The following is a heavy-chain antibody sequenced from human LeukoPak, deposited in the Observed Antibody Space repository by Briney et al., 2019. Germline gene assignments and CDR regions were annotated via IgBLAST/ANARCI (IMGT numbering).Heavy chain of an antibody. CDR2: VSTYNGRT. J-gene: IGHJ6*02. D-gene: IGHD3-10*01. Sequence: ASVKVSCKASGYTFTSYGISWVRQAPGEGLEWMGWVSTYNGRTNYAQKFQGRVTMTTDTSTSTAYMELRSLRSDDTAVYYCATAMVRGVYYYYYGMDVWGQGTTVTVSS. CDR1: GYTFTSYG. V-gene: IGHV1-18*04. CDR3: ATAMVRGVYYYYYGMDV.